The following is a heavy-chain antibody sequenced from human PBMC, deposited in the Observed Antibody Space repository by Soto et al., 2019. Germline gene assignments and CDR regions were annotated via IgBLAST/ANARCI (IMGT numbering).Heavy chain of an antibody. CDR1: GFTFSSYS. D-gene: IGHD5-12*01. CDR3: ARDREYSGYDYIAFDI. V-gene: IGHV3-48*01. J-gene: IGHJ3*02. Sequence: GGSLRLSCAASGFTFSSYSMNWVRQAPGKGLEWVSYISSSSTIYYADSVKGRFTISRDNAKNSLYLQMNSLRAEDTAVYYCARDREYSGYDYIAFDIWGQGTMVTVSS. CDR2: ISSSSTI.